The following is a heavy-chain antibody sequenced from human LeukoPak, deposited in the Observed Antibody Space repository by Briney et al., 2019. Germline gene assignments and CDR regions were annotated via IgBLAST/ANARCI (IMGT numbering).Heavy chain of an antibody. Sequence: SETLSLTCTVSGGSISTSSYYWGWVRQPPGKGLEWIGNIFYSGSTYYSPSLKSRVTISLDTSRNQFSLKLSSVTAADTAVYYCARVSHWGYYMDVWGKGTTVTISS. CDR1: GGSISTSSYY. D-gene: IGHD7-27*01. V-gene: IGHV4-39*07. J-gene: IGHJ6*03. CDR2: IFYSGST. CDR3: ARVSHWGYYMDV.